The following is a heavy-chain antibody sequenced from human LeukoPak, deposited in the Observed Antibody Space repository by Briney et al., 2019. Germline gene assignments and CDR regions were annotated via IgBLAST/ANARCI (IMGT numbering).Heavy chain of an antibody. CDR1: GFTFSNYW. Sequence: GGSLRLSCAASGFTFSNYWMSWVRQAPGKGLEWVANVKQDGSEKYYVDSVKGRFTASRDNAKNSLCLQMNSLRAEDTAVYYCARDFPTIDSSGQRDYWGQGTLVTVSS. CDR2: VKQDGSEK. CDR3: ARDFPTIDSSGQRDY. J-gene: IGHJ4*02. V-gene: IGHV3-7*05. D-gene: IGHD3-22*01.